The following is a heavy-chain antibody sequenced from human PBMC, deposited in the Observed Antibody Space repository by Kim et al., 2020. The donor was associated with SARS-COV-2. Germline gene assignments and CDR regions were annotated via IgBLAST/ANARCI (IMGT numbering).Heavy chain of an antibody. Sequence: GGSLRLSCAASGFTFSSYWMHWVRQAPGKGLVWVSRINSDGSSTSYADSVKGRFTISRDNAKNTLYLQMNSLRAEDTAVYYCARGMDIVATTPHYWGQGTLVTVSS. CDR3: ARGMDIVATTPHY. D-gene: IGHD5-12*01. V-gene: IGHV3-74*01. CDR2: INSDGSST. J-gene: IGHJ4*02. CDR1: GFTFSSYW.